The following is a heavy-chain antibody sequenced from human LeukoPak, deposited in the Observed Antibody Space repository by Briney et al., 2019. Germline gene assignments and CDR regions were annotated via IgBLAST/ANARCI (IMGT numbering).Heavy chain of an antibody. Sequence: PGGSLRLSCAASGFTFSDYWMHWVRQAPGKGLVWVSRVNRDGSSTSYADSAKGRFTISRDNAKNTLSLQMNSLRAEDTAVYYCARDRSISAAGDTYWGQGTLVTVSS. CDR2: VNRDGSST. J-gene: IGHJ4*02. CDR1: GFTFSDYW. V-gene: IGHV3-74*01. D-gene: IGHD6-13*01. CDR3: ARDRSISAAGDTY.